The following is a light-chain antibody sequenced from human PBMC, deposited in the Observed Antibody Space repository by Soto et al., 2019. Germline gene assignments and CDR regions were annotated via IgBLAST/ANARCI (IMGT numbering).Light chain of an antibody. CDR1: SSDVGGYNY. CDR3: SSYTRNSPLV. CDR2: EVS. V-gene: IGLV2-14*01. J-gene: IGLJ2*01. Sequence: GQSITISCTVTSSDVGGYNYVSWYQQHPGKAPKFMIYEVSNRPSGVSNRFSGSKPGNTASLTISGLQAGDDAAYYCSSYTRNSPLVFGGGTKLTV.